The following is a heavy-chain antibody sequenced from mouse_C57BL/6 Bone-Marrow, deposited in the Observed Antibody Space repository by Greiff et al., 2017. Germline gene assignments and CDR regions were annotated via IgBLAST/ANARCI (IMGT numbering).Heavy chain of an antibody. J-gene: IGHJ3*01. CDR1: GYTFTDYE. CDR2: IDPETGGT. D-gene: IGHD2-2*01. V-gene: IGHV1-15*01. CDR3: TRRGDGYDGAWFAY. Sequence: QVQLQQSGAELVRPGASVTLSCKASGYTFTDYEMHWVKQTPVHGLEWIGAIDPETGGTAYNQKFKGKAILTVDKSSSTAYMELRSLTSEDSAVYYCTRRGDGYDGAWFAYWGQGTLVTVSA.